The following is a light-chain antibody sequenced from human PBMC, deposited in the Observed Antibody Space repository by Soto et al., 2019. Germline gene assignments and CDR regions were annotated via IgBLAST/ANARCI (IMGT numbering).Light chain of an antibody. CDR2: AAS. V-gene: IGKV1-39*01. J-gene: IGKJ3*01. CDR1: QSISNY. CDR3: EQSYNCPHT. Sequence: DIQMTQSPSSLTASVGERVTITCRASQSISNYLNWYQQEPGKAPKLLIYAASSLYSGVPSRFSGSGSGTDFTLTISSLQPEDFATYYCEQSYNCPHTFGPGTKVDVK.